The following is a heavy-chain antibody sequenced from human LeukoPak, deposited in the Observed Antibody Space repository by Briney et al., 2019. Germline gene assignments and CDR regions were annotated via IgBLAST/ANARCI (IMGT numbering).Heavy chain of an antibody. CDR3: VRQGTNSGYYLLDY. J-gene: IGHJ4*02. V-gene: IGHV4-39*01. CDR2: IYYGGST. D-gene: IGHD3-22*01. Sequence: PSETPSLTCTVSGGSISSSSYYWGWIRQPPGKGLEWIGSIYYGGSTYYNPSLKSRVTISVDTSKNQFSLKLSSVTAADTATYYCVRQGTNSGYYLLDYWGQGHPVIVSS. CDR1: GGSISSSSYY.